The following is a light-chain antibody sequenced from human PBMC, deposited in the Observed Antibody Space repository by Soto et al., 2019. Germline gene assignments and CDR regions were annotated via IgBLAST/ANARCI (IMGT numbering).Light chain of an antibody. Sequence: QSALTQPASVSGSPGQSITISCTGTSSDVGSYNLVSWYQQHPGKAPKLMIYEGSKRPSGVSNRFSGSKSGNMASLTISGLQAEDEADYYCCSYAGSSTFDWVFGGGTKVTVL. CDR2: EGS. J-gene: IGLJ3*02. CDR3: CSYAGSSTFDWV. CDR1: SSDVGSYNL. V-gene: IGLV2-23*01.